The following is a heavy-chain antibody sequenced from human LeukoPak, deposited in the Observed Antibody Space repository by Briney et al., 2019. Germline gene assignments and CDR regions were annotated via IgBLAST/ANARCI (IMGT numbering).Heavy chain of an antibody. V-gene: IGHV1-18*01. D-gene: IGHD3-22*01. CDR3: ARDYYDSSGYLDDAFDI. CDR1: GGTFSSYG. CDR2: ISAYNGKT. J-gene: IGHJ3*02. Sequence: ASVKVSCKASGGTFSSYGISWVRQAPGQGLEWMGWISAYNGKTNYVQKLQGRVTMTTDTSTSTAYMELRSLRSDDTAVYYCARDYYDSSGYLDDAFDIWGQGTMVTVSS.